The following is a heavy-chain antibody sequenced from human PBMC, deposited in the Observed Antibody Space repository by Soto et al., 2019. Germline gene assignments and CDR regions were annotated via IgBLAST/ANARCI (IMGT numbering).Heavy chain of an antibody. J-gene: IGHJ6*03. V-gene: IGHV3-21*01. D-gene: IGHD2-2*01. CDR2: ISSSSSYI. CDR3: AREGVVVVPAARSFYYYYMDV. Sequence: GGSLRLSCAASGFTFSSYSMNWVRQAPGKGLEWVSSISSSSSYIYYADSVKGRFTISRDNAKNSLYLQMNSLRAEDTAVYYCAREGVVVVPAARSFYYYYMDVWGKGTTVTVSS. CDR1: GFTFSSYS.